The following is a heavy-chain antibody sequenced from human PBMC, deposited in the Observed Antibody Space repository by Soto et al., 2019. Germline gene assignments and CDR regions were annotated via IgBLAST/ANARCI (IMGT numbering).Heavy chain of an antibody. CDR1: GGSISSGSYY. CDR3: ARHEPFSSSWFDY. D-gene: IGHD6-13*01. V-gene: IGHV4-39*01. CDR2: IYYSGNT. Sequence: PSETLSLTCTVSGGSISSGSYYRGWIRQPPGKGLEWIGSIYYSGNTYYNPSLKSRVTISVDTSKNQFFLKLSSVTAADTAVYYCARHEPFSSSWFDYRGQGTLVTVSS. J-gene: IGHJ5*01.